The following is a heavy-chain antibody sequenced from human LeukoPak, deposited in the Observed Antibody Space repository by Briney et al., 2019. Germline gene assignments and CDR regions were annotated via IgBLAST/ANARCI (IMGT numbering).Heavy chain of an antibody. D-gene: IGHD6-19*01. CDR1: GYSISSGYY. CDR3: ARHGYSSGWYLFAFDP. V-gene: IGHV4-38-2*01. J-gene: IGHJ5*02. CDR2: IYHSGST. Sequence: PSETLSLTCAVYGYSISSGYYWGWIRQPPGKGLEWIGSIYHSGSTYYNPSLKSRVTISVDTSKNQFSLKLSSVTAADTAVYYCARHGYSSGWYLFAFDPWGQGTLVTVSS.